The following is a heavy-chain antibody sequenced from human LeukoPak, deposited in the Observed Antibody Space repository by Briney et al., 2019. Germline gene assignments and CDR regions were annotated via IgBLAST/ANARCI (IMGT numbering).Heavy chain of an antibody. V-gene: IGHV3-73*01. J-gene: IGHJ4*02. CDR3: TSPHGGGDY. D-gene: IGHD3-10*01. CDR1: GFTFSGSA. Sequence: GGSLRLSCAGSGFTFSGSAMHWVRQASGKGLKWVGRIRSKANSYATAYAASVKGRFTISIDDSKNTAYLQMNSLKTEDTAVYYCTSPHGGGDYWGQGTLVTVSS. CDR2: IRSKANSYAT.